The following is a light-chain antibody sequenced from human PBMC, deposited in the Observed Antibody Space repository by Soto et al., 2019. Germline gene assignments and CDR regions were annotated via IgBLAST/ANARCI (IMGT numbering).Light chain of an antibody. CDR3: QSYDSSRSGSYV. CDR1: SSNIGACYD. J-gene: IGLJ1*01. V-gene: IGLV1-40*01. Sequence: QSVLTQPPSVSGAPGQRVTISCSGTSSNIGACYDVHWYQQLPGTAPKLLIYGNSTRPSGVPDRFSGSKSGTSASLAITGLQAEYEADYYCQSYDSSRSGSYVFGTGTKLTVL. CDR2: GNS.